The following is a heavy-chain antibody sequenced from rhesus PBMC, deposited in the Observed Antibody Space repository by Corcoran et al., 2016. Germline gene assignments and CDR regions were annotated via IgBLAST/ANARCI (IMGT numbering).Heavy chain of an antibody. Sequence: EVQLVESGGGLAKPGGSLRLSCAASGFTFSSYAMHWVRQAPGKGLGWVSSISSGGSTYYADSVKGRFTISRDNSKNTLSLQMNSLRAEDTAVYYCAKGYSGGWSGFDYWGQGVLVTVSS. V-gene: IGHV3-103*01. CDR3: AKGYSGGWSGFDY. CDR1: GFTFSSYA. CDR2: ISSGGST. J-gene: IGHJ4*01. D-gene: IGHD6-37*01.